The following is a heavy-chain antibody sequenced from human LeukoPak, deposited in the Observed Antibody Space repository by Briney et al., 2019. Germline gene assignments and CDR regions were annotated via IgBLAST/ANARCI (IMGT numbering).Heavy chain of an antibody. CDR3: AREEERFASWGYFKY. D-gene: IGHD3-10*01. CDR1: GFTFSDYA. V-gene: IGHV3-23*01. Sequence: GGSLRLSCTASGFTFSDYAMNWIRQAPGKGLEWFSTISHSAHGIFYTDSVKGRFTISRDNSNNTVYLQMNSLRAEDTALYYCAREEERFASWGYFKYWGQGALVTVSS. J-gene: IGHJ4*02. CDR2: ISHSAHGI.